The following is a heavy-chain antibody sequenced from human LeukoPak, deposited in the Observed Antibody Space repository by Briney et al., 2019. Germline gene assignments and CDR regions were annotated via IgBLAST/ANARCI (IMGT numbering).Heavy chain of an antibody. CDR3: ARRQASYGSGSYGHDY. D-gene: IGHD3-10*01. V-gene: IGHV4-39*01. CDR2: IYYSGST. CDR1: GGSISSSSYY. Sequence: SETLSLTCTVSGGSISSSSYYWGWIRQPPGKGLEWIGSIYYSGSTYYNPSLKSRVTISVDTSKNQFSLKLSSVTAADAAVYYCARRQASYGSGSYGHDYWGQGTLVTVSS. J-gene: IGHJ4*02.